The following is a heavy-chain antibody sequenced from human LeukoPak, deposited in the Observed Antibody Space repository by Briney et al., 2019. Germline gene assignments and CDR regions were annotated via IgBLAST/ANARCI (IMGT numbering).Heavy chain of an antibody. J-gene: IGHJ4*02. V-gene: IGHV3-74*01. Sequence: GGSLRLSCAASGFTFSSYWMHWVRQAPGKGLVWVSRIDSDGSDTIYADSVKGRFTISRDNAQNTLYLQMNSLRAEDTAVYYCTRGYVGIDYWGQGTLVTVSS. D-gene: IGHD5-12*01. CDR1: GFTFSSYW. CDR3: TRGYVGIDY. CDR2: IDSDGSDT.